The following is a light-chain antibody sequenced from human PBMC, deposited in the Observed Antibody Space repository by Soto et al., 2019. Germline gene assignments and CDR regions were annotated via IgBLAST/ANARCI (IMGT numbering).Light chain of an antibody. CDR2: GAS. V-gene: IGKV3-11*01. Sequence: EIVLTQSPATLSLSPGERATLSCRASQSVSSYLAWYQQKPGQAPRLLIYGASNRATGIPARFSGSGSGTDLTLTISRLEPEDSAVYFCQQYGSTPPYTFGQGTKLEI. CDR1: QSVSSY. CDR3: QQYGSTPPYT. J-gene: IGKJ2*01.